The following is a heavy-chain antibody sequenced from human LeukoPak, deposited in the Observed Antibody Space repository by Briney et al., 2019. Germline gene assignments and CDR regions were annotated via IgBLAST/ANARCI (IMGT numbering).Heavy chain of an antibody. D-gene: IGHD4-17*01. Sequence: SETLSLTCTVSGVSISSGDYYWSWIRQPPGKGLEWIGCIYYSGSTYYNPSLKSRVTISVDTSKNQFSLKLSSVTAADTAVYYCAREKTVTGAYYFDYWGQGTLVTVSS. CDR1: GVSISSGDYY. CDR3: AREKTVTGAYYFDY. J-gene: IGHJ4*02. V-gene: IGHV4-30-4*01. CDR2: IYYSGST.